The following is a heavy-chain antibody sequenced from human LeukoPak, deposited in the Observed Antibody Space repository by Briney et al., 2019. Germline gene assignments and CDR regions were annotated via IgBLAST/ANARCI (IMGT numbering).Heavy chain of an antibody. CDR1: GGSISSYY. V-gene: IGHV4-59*01. CDR2: IYYSGST. D-gene: IGHD2-15*01. CDR3: ARSNLGYCSGGSCHYYYYYYMDV. Sequence: SETLSLTCTVSGGSISSYYWSWIQQPPGKGLEWIGYIYYSGSTNYNPSLKSRVTISVDTSKNQFSLKLSSVTAADTAVYYCARSNLGYCSGGSCHYYYYYYMDVWGKGTTVTVSS. J-gene: IGHJ6*03.